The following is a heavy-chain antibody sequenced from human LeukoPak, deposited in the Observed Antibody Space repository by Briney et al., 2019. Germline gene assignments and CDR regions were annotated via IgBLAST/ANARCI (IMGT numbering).Heavy chain of an antibody. CDR1: GNTFTNYY. CDR3: ARDKTAVAGTFDY. V-gene: IGHV1-2*02. D-gene: IGHD6-19*01. J-gene: IGHJ4*02. Sequence: ASVKVSCKASGNTFTNYYMHWVRQAPGQGLEWMGWINPNSGGTNYAQKFQGRVTMTRDTSISTAYMELSRLRSDDTAVYYCARDKTAVAGTFDYWGQGTLVTVSS. CDR2: INPNSGGT.